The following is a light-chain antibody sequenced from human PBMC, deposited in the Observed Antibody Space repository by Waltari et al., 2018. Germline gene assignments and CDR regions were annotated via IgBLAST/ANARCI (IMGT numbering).Light chain of an antibody. Sequence: EVVLTQSPATLSLSPGERATLSCRASQGVYNFLAWYQQKPGQAPRLLIYEASQRPTGIPARFNGSGSGTDFTLTISNLEPEDVAVYYCQQRADWPPLTFGGGTKVEIK. J-gene: IGKJ4*01. CDR2: EAS. CDR1: QGVYNF. V-gene: IGKV3-11*01. CDR3: QQRADWPPLT.